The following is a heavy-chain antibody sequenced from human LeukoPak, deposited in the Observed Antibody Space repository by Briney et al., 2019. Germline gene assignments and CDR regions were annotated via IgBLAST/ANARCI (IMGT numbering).Heavy chain of an antibody. Sequence: SETLSLTCTVSGGSISRGGYYSSWIRQHPGKGLEWIGYIYYSGSTYYNPSLKSRLTISVDTSKNQFSLKLTSVTAADTAVYYCARVGGYSHKDWGQGNLVTVSS. CDR1: GGSISRGGYY. V-gene: IGHV4-31*03. CDR2: IYYSGST. CDR3: ARVGGYSHKD. D-gene: IGHD5-18*01. J-gene: IGHJ4*02.